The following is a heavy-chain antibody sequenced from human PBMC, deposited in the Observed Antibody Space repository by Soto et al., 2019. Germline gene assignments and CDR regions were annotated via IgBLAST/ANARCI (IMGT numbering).Heavy chain of an antibody. CDR2: ISGYNGNT. V-gene: IGHV1-18*01. CDR3: ARGGSSWSAAYYQH. CDR1: GYTFTNYG. Sequence: ASVKVSCKASGYTFTNYGISWVRQAPGQGPEWMGWISGYNGNTKFAPKLQGRVTMTTDSSTSTVYMELRNLRSDDTAIYYCARGGSSWSAAYYQHWGLGTLVTVSS. D-gene: IGHD6-13*01. J-gene: IGHJ1*01.